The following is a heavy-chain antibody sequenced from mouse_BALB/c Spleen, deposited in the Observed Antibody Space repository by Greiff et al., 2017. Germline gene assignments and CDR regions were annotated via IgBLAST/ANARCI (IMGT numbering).Heavy chain of an antibody. CDR2: ISRGGSYT. CDR1: GFTFSSYA. J-gene: IGHJ3*01. Sequence: EVMLVESGGGLVKPGGSLKLSCAASGFTFSSYAMSWVRQSPEKRLEWVAEISRGGSYTYYPDTVTGRFTISRDNAKNTLYLEMSSLRSEDTAMYYCARDGFITTATAWFAYWGQGTLVTVSA. CDR3: ARDGFITTATAWFAY. D-gene: IGHD1-2*01. V-gene: IGHV5-9-4*01.